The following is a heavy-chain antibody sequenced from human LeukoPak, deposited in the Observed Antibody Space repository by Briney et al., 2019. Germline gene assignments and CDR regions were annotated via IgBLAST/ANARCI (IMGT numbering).Heavy chain of an antibody. CDR2: IYYSGST. D-gene: IGHD3-10*01. CDR1: GGSISSGDYY. V-gene: IGHV4-30-4*08. J-gene: IGHJ3*02. Sequence: SQTLSLTCTVSGGSISSGDYYWSWIRQPPGKGLEWIGYIYYSGSTYYNPSLKSRVTISVDTSKNQFSLKLSSVTAADTAVYYCARGPVLLWFYAFDIWGQGTMVTVSS. CDR3: ARGPVLLWFYAFDI.